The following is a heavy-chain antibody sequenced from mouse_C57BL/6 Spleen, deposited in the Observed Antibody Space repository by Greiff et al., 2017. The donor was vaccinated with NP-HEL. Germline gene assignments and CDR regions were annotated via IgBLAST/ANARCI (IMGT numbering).Heavy chain of an antibody. J-gene: IGHJ4*01. V-gene: IGHV1-69*01. D-gene: IGHD2-2*01. CDR2: IDPSDSYT. CDR1: GYTFTSYW. Sequence: VQLQQSGAELVMPGASVKLSCKASGYTFTSYWMHWVMQRPGQGLEWIGEIDPSDSYTNYNQKFKGKSTLTVDKSSSTAYMQLSSLTSEDSAVYYCARRLDPYYAMDYWGQGTSVTVSS. CDR3: ARRLDPYYAMDY.